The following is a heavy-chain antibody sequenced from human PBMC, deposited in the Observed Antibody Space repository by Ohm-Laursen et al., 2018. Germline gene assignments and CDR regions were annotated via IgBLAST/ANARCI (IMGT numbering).Heavy chain of an antibody. J-gene: IGHJ3*02. CDR3: ARGLWYYYDSSGPNDAFDI. V-gene: IGHV3-11*01. D-gene: IGHD3-22*01. CDR2: ISSSGSTI. Sequence: SLRLSCTASGFTFSKYAMSWVRQAPGKGLEWVSYISSSGSTIYYADSVKGRFTISRDNAKNSLYLQMNSLRAEDTAVYYCARGLWYYYDSSGPNDAFDIWGQGTMVTVSS. CDR1: GFTFSKYA.